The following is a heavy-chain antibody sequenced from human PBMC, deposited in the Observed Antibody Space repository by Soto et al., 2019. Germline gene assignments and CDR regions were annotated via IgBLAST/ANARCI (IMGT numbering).Heavy chain of an antibody. D-gene: IGHD2-2*01. CDR2: IYYSGST. CDR1: GGSISSYY. V-gene: IGHV4-59*08. J-gene: IGHJ6*03. CDR3: ARRSSSSTVSYYYYMDV. Sequence: ETLSLTCTVSGGSISSYYWSWIRQPPGKGLEWIGYIYYSGSTNYNPSLKSRVTISVDTSKNQFSLKLSSVTAADTAVYYCARRSSSSTVSYYYYMDVWGKGTTVTVSS.